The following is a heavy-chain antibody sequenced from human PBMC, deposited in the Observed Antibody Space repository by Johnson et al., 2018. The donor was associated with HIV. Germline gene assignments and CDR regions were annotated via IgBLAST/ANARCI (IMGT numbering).Heavy chain of an antibody. J-gene: IGHJ3*01. Sequence: VQLVESGGGLIQPGGSLRLSCAASGFTFSNAWMTWVRQAPGRGLEWVGRVRSKSDGGTTDYAAPVTGRFTISRDDSENMLYLQMNSLKTEDTAVYYCTTEVMEWELQVGWTRAFEVWGQGTMVIVST. V-gene: IGHV3-15*01. CDR1: GFTFSNAW. CDR3: TTEVMEWELQVGWTRAFEV. CDR2: VRSKSDGGTT. D-gene: IGHD1-26*01.